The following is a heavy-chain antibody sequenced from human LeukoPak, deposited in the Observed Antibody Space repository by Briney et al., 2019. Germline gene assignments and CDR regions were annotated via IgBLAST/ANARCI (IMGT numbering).Heavy chain of an antibody. D-gene: IGHD3/OR15-3a*01. CDR3: ARAGRGLAASD. CDR1: GFTFSNYA. CDR2: IWYDGSYK. J-gene: IGHJ4*02. Sequence: PERSLRLSCAAPGFTFSNYAMYWVRQARDKGLEGGAIIWYDGSYKYYADSVKGRFTISRDNSENTVYLQMSSLRAEDTAVYYCARAGRGLAASDWGQGTLVTVSS. V-gene: IGHV3-33*07.